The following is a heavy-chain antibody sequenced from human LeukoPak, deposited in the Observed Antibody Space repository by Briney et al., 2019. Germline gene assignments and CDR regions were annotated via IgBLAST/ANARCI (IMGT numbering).Heavy chain of an antibody. CDR1: GFTFSNYG. V-gene: IGHV3-33*01. J-gene: IGHJ1*01. D-gene: IGHD6-19*01. Sequence: GRSLRLSCAASGFTFSNYGMHWVRQVPGKGLEWVAVIWSDGSIKYYADSVKGRFTISRDNSRNTLYLQMNSLRAEDTAVYYCARGPIAVAGTPSIYQHWGQGTLVTVSS. CDR2: IWSDGSIK. CDR3: ARGPIAVAGTPSIYQH.